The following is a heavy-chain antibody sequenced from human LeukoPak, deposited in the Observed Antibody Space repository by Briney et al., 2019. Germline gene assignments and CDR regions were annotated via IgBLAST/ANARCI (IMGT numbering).Heavy chain of an antibody. Sequence: SETLSLTCSVSGGSISSSSHYWDWIRQPPGEGLEWIGSIYYSGSTYYNPSLKSRVTISVDTSNNQFSLKLSSVTAADTAVYYCARDPSGEQWLVRGYFQHWGQGTLVTVSS. CDR2: IYYSGST. CDR1: GGSISSSSHY. CDR3: ARDPSGEQWLVRGYFQH. D-gene: IGHD6-19*01. J-gene: IGHJ1*01. V-gene: IGHV4-39*07.